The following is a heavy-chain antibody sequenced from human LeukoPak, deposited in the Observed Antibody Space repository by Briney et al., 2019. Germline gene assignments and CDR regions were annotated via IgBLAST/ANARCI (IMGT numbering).Heavy chain of an antibody. V-gene: IGHV4-39*01. CDR3: ARSPSSSWYVWFDP. Sequence: SETLSLTCTVPGGSISSSSYYWGWIRQPPGKGLEWIGSIYYSGSTDYNPSLKSRVTISVDTSKNQFSLTLSSVTAADTAVYYCARSPSSSWYVWFDPWGQGTLVTVSS. J-gene: IGHJ5*02. CDR1: GGSISSSSYY. CDR2: IYYSGST. D-gene: IGHD6-13*01.